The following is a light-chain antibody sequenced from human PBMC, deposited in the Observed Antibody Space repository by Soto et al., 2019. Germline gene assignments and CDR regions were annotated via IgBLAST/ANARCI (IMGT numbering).Light chain of an antibody. J-gene: IGKJ2*01. CDR1: QSVGSTY. V-gene: IGKV3-20*01. Sequence: EIVLTQSPGTLSLSPGERATLSCRASQSVGSTYLAWYQQKPGQAPRLRIYGTSNRATGIPDRFSGSGSGTDFTLTISRLEPEDFAVYYCQQYGSSPFTFGQGANLEIK. CDR2: GTS. CDR3: QQYGSSPFT.